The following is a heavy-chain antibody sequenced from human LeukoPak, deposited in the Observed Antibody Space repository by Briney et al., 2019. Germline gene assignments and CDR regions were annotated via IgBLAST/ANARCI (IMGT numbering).Heavy chain of an antibody. CDR2: ISYDGSTK. V-gene: IGHV3-30-3*01. D-gene: IGHD4-17*01. J-gene: IGHJ6*02. CDR1: GFTFSHYA. Sequence: GGSLRLSCAASGFTFSHYAIHWVRQAPGKGLEWVAVISYDGSTKYYADSVKARFTVSRDNSKNTLYLQMNSLRPDDTAVYYCAREIFDGDYNYYYGMDVWGQGTTVTVSS. CDR3: AREIFDGDYNYYYGMDV.